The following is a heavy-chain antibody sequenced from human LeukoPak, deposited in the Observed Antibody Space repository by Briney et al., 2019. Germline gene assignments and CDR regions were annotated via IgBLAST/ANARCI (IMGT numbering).Heavy chain of an antibody. CDR2: ITGSGGFT. Sequence: GGSLRLSCAASGFPFSTYAMNWVRQAPGKGLEWVSVITGSGGFTQYADSVKGRFTISRDNSKNAVYLQMNSLRVEDTALYYCVRSLDYWGQGTLVTVSS. V-gene: IGHV3-23*01. CDR3: VRSLDY. J-gene: IGHJ4*02. CDR1: GFPFSTYA.